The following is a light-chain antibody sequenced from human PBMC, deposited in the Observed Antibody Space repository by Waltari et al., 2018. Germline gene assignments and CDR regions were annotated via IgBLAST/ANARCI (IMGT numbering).Light chain of an antibody. J-gene: IGKJ1*01. CDR3: QKYDSAPFA. CDR1: QGISNY. V-gene: IGKV1-27*01. Sequence: DIQMTQSPSSLSASVGDRVTITCRASQGISNYLAWYQQKPGTAPKLLISTASSLQSGVPSRFSGSGSATDFTLTISSLQPEDVATYDCQKYDSAPFAFGQGTRVDIK. CDR2: TAS.